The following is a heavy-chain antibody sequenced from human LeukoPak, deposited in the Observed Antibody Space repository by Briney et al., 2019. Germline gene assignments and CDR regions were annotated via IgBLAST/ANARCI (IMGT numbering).Heavy chain of an antibody. D-gene: IGHD6-13*01. J-gene: IGHJ4*02. CDR3: ARGAAAGTMWGGFDY. Sequence: GSLRLSCAASGFTFSSYWMHWVRQAPGKGLVWVSRINSDGSSTSYADSVKGRFTISRDNAKNTLYRQMNSLRAEDTAVYYCARGAAAGTMWGGFDYWGQGTLVTVSS. CDR1: GFTFSSYW. CDR2: INSDGSST. V-gene: IGHV3-74*01.